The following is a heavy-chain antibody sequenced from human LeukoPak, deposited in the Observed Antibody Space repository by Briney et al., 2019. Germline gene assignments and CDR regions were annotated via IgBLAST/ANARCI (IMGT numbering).Heavy chain of an antibody. CDR3: AIDRGVVVPAAILGYEYFQH. V-gene: IGHV3-33*05. D-gene: IGHD2-2*01. J-gene: IGHJ1*01. CDR2: ISFDGSNK. Sequence: PGGSLRLSCAASGFTFSIYGMHWVRQAPGKGLEWVAVISFDGSNKYYAVSVKGRFTISRDNAKNTLYLQMNSLRAEDTAVYYCAIDRGVVVPAAILGYEYFQHWGQGTLVTVSS. CDR1: GFTFSIYG.